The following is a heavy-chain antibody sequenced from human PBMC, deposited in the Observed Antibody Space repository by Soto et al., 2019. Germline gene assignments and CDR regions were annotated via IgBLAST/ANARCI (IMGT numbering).Heavy chain of an antibody. CDR2: IQEHGNEK. D-gene: IGHD2-2*01. V-gene: IGHV3-7*03. Sequence: EVQLVESGGGLVHPGGSLTLSCAASRFTFSNYWMNWVRQAPGKGLEWVANIQEHGNEKNYVDSVKGRFTIFRDNAQNSLLLQMSSLRTEDTAVYYCAGGHDLVVQAGRRDTHFYYRMDVWGQGTTVTVSS. CDR1: RFTFSNYW. J-gene: IGHJ6*02. CDR3: AGGHDLVVQAGRRDTHFYYRMDV.